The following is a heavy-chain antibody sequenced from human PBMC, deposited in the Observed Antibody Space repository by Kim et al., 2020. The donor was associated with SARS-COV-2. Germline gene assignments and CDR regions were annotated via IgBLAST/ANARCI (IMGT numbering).Heavy chain of an antibody. V-gene: IGHV4-34*01. D-gene: IGHD3-22*01. Sequence: KSRVTISVDTSKNQFSLKLSSVIAADTAVYYCASLRRGYYYYDSSGLFDYWGQGTLVTVSS. CDR3: ASLRRGYYYYDSSGLFDY. J-gene: IGHJ4*02.